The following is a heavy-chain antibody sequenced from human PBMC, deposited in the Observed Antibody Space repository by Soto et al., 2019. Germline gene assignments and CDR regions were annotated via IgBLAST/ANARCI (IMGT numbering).Heavy chain of an antibody. D-gene: IGHD2-2*01. CDR1: GFTFSTYA. J-gene: IGHJ6*03. CDR2: ISDSGGST. Sequence: EVQLLESGGGLVQPGGSLRLSCAASGFTFSTYAMSWVRQAPGKGLEWVSAISDSGGSTYYADSVRGRFTISRDNSENTLYLQMNSLRAEDSAVYYCAKDQIVVVPAAMTYYSYYYMDVWGNGTTVTVSS. CDR3: AKDQIVVVPAAMTYYSYYYMDV. V-gene: IGHV3-23*01.